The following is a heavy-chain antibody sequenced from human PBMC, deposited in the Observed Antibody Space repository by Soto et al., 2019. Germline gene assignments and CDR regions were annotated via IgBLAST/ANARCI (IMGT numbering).Heavy chain of an antibody. Sequence: GGSLRLSCAASGFTFSSHWMSWVRQAPGKGLEWVANIKQDGSEKYYVDSVKGRFTISRDNAKNSLYLQMNSLRAEDTAVYYCARDLTRHYYYGMEVWAQGATVTGSS. V-gene: IGHV3-7*01. CDR2: IKQDGSEK. J-gene: IGHJ6*02. CDR1: GFTFSSHW. CDR3: ARDLTRHYYYGMEV.